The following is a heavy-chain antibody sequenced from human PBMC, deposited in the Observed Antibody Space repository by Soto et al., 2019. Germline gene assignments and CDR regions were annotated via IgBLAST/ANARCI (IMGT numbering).Heavy chain of an antibody. V-gene: IGHV1-3*02. CDR3: ARVILWAAADPSYFVGMDV. Sequence: ASVKVSCKASGYTFTSYAMHWVRQAPGQRLEWMGWSNAGNGNTKYSQEFQGRVTITRDTSASTAYMELSSLRSEDTAVYYCARVILWAAADPSYFVGMDVWGQGTTVTVSS. D-gene: IGHD6-13*01. CDR1: GYTFTSYA. J-gene: IGHJ6*02. CDR2: SNAGNGNT.